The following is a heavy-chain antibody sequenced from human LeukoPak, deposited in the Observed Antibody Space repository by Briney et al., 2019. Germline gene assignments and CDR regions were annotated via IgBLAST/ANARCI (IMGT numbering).Heavy chain of an antibody. D-gene: IGHD3-22*01. CDR3: AKEGYYYDSSGYYYPYYFDY. CDR1: GFTFSSYA. V-gene: IGHV3-23*01. Sequence: PGGSLRLSCAASGFTFSSYAMSWVRQAPGKGLEWVSAISGSGGSTYYADSVKGRFTISRDNSKNTLYLQMNSLRAEDTAVYYCAKEGYYYDSSGYYYPYYFDYWGQGTLVTVSS. J-gene: IGHJ4*02. CDR2: ISGSGGST.